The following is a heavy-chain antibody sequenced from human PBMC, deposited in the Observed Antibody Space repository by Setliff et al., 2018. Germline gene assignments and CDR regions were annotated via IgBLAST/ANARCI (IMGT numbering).Heavy chain of an antibody. CDR1: GGSLSSGSFY. D-gene: IGHD3-22*01. V-gene: IGHV4-61*02. Sequence: SETLSLTCTLSGGSLSSGSFYWSWIRQPAGKGLELVGRIYTSGYTNYNPSLESRVTISLDTSKNQFSLNLSSVTAADTAMYYCARDYYDSRGSYAFDIWGQGTVVTVSS. CDR3: ARDYYDSRGSYAFDI. J-gene: IGHJ3*02. CDR2: IYTSGYT.